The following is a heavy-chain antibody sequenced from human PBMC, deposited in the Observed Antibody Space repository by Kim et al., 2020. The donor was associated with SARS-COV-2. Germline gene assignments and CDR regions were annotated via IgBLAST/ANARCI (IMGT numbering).Heavy chain of an antibody. J-gene: IGHJ4*02. Sequence: RTYPADTGKGRFTTTREHAQNTLYLQINSLRAEDTAVYYCAKDGWELHPSWGQGTLVTVSS. CDR2: RT. V-gene: IGHV3-23*01. CDR3: AKDGWELHPS. D-gene: IGHD1-26*01.